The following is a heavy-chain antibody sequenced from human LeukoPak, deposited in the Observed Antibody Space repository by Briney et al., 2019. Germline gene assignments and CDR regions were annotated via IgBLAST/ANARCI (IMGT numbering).Heavy chain of an antibody. CDR2: IYSGGST. CDR3: AKGDSSGYYYYFQH. D-gene: IGHD3-22*01. Sequence: GGSLRLSCAASGFTVSSNYMSWVRQAPGKGLEWVSVIYSGGSTYYADSVKCRFTISRDNSKNTLYLQMNSLRAEDTAVYYCAKGDSSGYYYYFQHWGQGTLVTVSS. CDR1: GFTVSSNY. V-gene: IGHV3-66*01. J-gene: IGHJ1*01.